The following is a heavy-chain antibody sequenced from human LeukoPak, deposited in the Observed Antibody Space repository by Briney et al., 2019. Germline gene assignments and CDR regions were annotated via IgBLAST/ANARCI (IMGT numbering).Heavy chain of an antibody. J-gene: IGHJ4*02. D-gene: IGHD5-18*01. Sequence: GGSLRLSCAASGFTFNNYPMNWVRQAPGKGLEWVSYISRDGSPIYYADSVRGRFTISRDNAKNSLYLQMSSLRAEDTAVYYCARVRYNSGYIFDYWGQGTLVTVSS. CDR2: ISRDGSPI. CDR3: ARVRYNSGYIFDY. V-gene: IGHV3-48*03. CDR1: GFTFNNYP.